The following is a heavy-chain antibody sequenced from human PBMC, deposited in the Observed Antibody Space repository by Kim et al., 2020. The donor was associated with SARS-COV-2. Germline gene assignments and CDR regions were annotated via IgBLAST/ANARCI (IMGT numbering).Heavy chain of an antibody. CDR3: AKDFRAAIRVPYYFDY. J-gene: IGHJ4*02. CDR2: ISGSGGST. D-gene: IGHD2-2*02. V-gene: IGHV3-23*01. CDR1: GFTFSSYA. Sequence: GGSLRLSCAASGFTFSSYAMSWVRQAPGKGLEWVSAISGSGGSTYYADSVKGRFTISRDNSKNTLYLQMNSLRAEDTAVYYCAKDFRAAIRVPYYFDYWGQGTLVTVSS.